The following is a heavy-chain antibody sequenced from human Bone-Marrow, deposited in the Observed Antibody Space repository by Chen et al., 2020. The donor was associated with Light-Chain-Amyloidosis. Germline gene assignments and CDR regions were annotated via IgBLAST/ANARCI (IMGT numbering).Heavy chain of an antibody. J-gene: IGHJ6*02. CDR2: IYFGGKQ. CDR1: GFTVGTNY. V-gene: IGHV3-53*02. D-gene: IGHD3-3*01. CDR3: ARDEGMYTSGYYGLGMDV. Sequence: QVVETGGGLIQSGGSLRLSCAASGFTVGTNYMNWVRQAPGKGLELVAVIYFGGKQFYAASVKGRFTISRDSVKNTIYLQMDSLRVEDTGVYYCARDEGMYTSGYYGLGMDVWGPGTTVVVSS.